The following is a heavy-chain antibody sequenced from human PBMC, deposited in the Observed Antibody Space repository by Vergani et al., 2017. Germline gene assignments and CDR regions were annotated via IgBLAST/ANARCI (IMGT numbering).Heavy chain of an antibody. Sequence: EVQLVQSGAEVKKPGESLRISCKGSGYSFTSYWISWVRQMPGKGLEWMGRIDPSDSYTNYSPSFQGHVTISADKSISTAYLQWSSLKASDTAMYYCARVGWSYYDSSGYYYAPGGWSDPWGQGTLVTVSS. CDR3: ARVGWSYYDSSGYYYAPGGWSDP. D-gene: IGHD3-22*01. CDR1: GYSFTSYW. V-gene: IGHV5-10-1*03. J-gene: IGHJ5*02. CDR2: IDPSDSYT.